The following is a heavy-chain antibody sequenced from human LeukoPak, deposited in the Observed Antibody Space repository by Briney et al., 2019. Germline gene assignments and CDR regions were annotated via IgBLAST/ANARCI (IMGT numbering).Heavy chain of an antibody. Sequence: GGSMRLSCAASGFTFSSYDMYWVRQAPGKGLDWVAFVRYDGSQKYYADSVKGRFTLSRDNSKNTLYLQMNSLRAEDTAVFYCAKGGARLHSYYFDYWGQGTLVTVSS. CDR2: VRYDGSQK. V-gene: IGHV3-30*02. CDR1: GFTFSSYD. J-gene: IGHJ4*02. CDR3: AKGGARLHSYYFDY. D-gene: IGHD1-26*01.